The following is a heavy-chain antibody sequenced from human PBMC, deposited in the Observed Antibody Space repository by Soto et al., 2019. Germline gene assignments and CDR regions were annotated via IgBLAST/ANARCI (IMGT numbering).Heavy chain of an antibody. V-gene: IGHV1-18*01. J-gene: IGHJ4*02. CDR1: GYTFTSYG. CDR2: ISAYNGNT. D-gene: IGHD2-15*01. Sequence: QVQLVKSGAEVKKPGASVKVSCKASGYTFTSYGISWVRQAPGQGLEWMGWISAYNGNTNYAQKLQGRVTMTTDTSTRTAYMEQRSMRSDDTAVYSCARALIHDIVVVVAATSLDYWGQGALVTVSS. CDR3: ARALIHDIVVVVAATSLDY.